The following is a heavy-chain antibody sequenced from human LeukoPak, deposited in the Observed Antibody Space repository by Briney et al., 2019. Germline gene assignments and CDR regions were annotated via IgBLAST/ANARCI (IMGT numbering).Heavy chain of an antibody. CDR1: GGSISNSDYY. J-gene: IGHJ4*02. Sequence: PSETLSLTCTVSGGSISNSDYYWGWIRQPPGKGLEWIGYIYYIGNTNYNPSLKSRLTISVDTSKNQVSLKLSSVTAADTAVYYCARHESYDFWSGYSPFDYWGQGTLVTVSS. CDR3: ARHESYDFWSGYSPFDY. CDR2: IYYIGNT. D-gene: IGHD3-3*01. V-gene: IGHV4-39*01.